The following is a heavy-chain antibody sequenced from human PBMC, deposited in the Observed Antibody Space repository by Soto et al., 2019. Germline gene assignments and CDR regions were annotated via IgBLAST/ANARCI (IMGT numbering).Heavy chain of an antibody. J-gene: IGHJ6*02. V-gene: IGHV1-8*01. CDR3: ARGDYDFWSGYLYYYYYYGMDV. Sequence: ASVKVSCKASGYTFTSYDINWVRQATGQGLEWMGWMNPNSGNTGYAQKFQGRVTMTRNTSISTAYMELSSLRSEDTAVYYCARGDYDFWSGYLYYYYYYGMDVWGQGXTVTVSS. CDR1: GYTFTSYD. CDR2: MNPNSGNT. D-gene: IGHD3-3*01.